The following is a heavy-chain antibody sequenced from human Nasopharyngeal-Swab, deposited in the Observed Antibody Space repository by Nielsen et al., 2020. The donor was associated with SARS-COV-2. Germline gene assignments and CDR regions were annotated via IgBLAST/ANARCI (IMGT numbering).Heavy chain of an antibody. D-gene: IGHD6-13*01. CDR3: ANVRVASAGTFDF. CDR2: IHRGGTT. J-gene: IGHJ4*02. V-gene: IGHV4-4*02. Sequence: VRQAPGKGPEWIGEIHRGGTTNYNPSLESRVTISLDKSKNQFSLRLNSVTAADTAVYYCANVRVASAGTFDFWGLGTLVTVSP.